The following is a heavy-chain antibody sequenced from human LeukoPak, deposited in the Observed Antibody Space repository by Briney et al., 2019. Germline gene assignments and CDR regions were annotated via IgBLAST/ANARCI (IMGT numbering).Heavy chain of an antibody. CDR2: INWNGDDT. J-gene: IGHJ4*02. CDR3: AKGGDCSGGTCLTTIDF. CDR1: GFPFNDYA. Sequence: GGSLILSCAASGFPFNDYAMHWVRQPPGKGLEWVSGINWNGDDTGYADSAKGRFTISRDNAKISLFLQMNSLRNEDTALYYCAKGGDCSGGTCLTTIDFWGQGTLVTVSS. D-gene: IGHD2-15*01. V-gene: IGHV3-9*01.